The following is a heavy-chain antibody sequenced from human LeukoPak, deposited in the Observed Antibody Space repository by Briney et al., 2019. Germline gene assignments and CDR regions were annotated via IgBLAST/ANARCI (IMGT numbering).Heavy chain of an antibody. V-gene: IGHV3-33*06. Sequence: SGGSLRLSCVASGLTFSNYGMHWVRQAPGKGLDWVAVIWYDGSYKYYADSVKGRLTISRENPKNTLYLQMDSLRAEDTAIYYCAKVVQYTASTGTGLDYWGQGTLVTVSS. D-gene: IGHD1-1*01. J-gene: IGHJ4*02. CDR1: GLTFSNYG. CDR3: AKVVQYTASTGTGLDY. CDR2: IWYDGSYK.